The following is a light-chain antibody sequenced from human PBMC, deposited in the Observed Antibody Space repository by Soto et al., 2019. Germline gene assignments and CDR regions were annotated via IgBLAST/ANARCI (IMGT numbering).Light chain of an antibody. Sequence: QSALTQPASVSGSPGQSIAISCIGSSSDVGGYNYVSCHQQHPGKAPKVVIYDVSNRPSGVSDRFSGAKSGNTASLTISGLQAEYEADYYCSSYTSISTYVFGTGTKLTVL. CDR1: SSDVGGYNY. CDR3: SSYTSISTYV. V-gene: IGLV2-14*01. CDR2: DVS. J-gene: IGLJ1*01.